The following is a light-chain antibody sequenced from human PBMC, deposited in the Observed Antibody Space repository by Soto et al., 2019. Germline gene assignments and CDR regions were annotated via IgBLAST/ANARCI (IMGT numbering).Light chain of an antibody. CDR2: EVS. V-gene: IGLV2-14*01. CDR1: SSDVGGYNY. Sequence: QSVLTQPASVSGSPGQSITISCTGTSSDVGGYNYVSWYQQYPGKAPKLMIYEVSNRPSGVSNRFSGSKSGNTASLTISGLQAEDEADYYCSSYTSSRTYVFGTGTKLTVL. CDR3: SSYTSSRTYV. J-gene: IGLJ1*01.